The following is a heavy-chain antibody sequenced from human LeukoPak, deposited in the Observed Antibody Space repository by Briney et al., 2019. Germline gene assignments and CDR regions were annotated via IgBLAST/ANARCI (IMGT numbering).Heavy chain of an antibody. CDR2: IYYSGST. CDR1: GYSISSYY. CDR3: ARRTYFYDSSGYYFDY. D-gene: IGHD3-22*01. J-gene: IGHJ4*02. V-gene: IGHV4-59*01. Sequence: PSETLSLTCAVSGYSISSYYWSWIRQPPGKGLECIGYIYYSGSTNYNPSLKSRVTISVDTSKNQFSLKLSSVTAADTAVYYCARRTYFYDSSGYYFDYWGQGTLVTVSS.